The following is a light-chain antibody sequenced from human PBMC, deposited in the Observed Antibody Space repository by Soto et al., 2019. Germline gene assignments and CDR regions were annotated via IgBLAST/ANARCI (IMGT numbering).Light chain of an antibody. J-gene: IGLJ2*01. Sequence: QSALTQPPSASGSPGQSVTISCTGTSGDVGAYDYVSWYQHPPGKAPRLVIYEVSKRTSGVPDRFSGSKSGNTASLTVSGLQAEDEADYFCSSYAGSNNLLFGGGTKLTVL. CDR1: SGDVGAYDY. CDR3: SSYAGSNNLL. CDR2: EVS. V-gene: IGLV2-8*01.